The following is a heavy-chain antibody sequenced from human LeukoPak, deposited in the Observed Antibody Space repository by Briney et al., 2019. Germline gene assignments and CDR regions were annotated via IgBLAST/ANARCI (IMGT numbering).Heavy chain of an antibody. CDR3: ARGRMIVTFDYFDY. V-gene: IGHV4-31*03. CDR2: IYYSGST. D-gene: IGHD3-22*01. J-gene: IGHJ4*02. CDR1: GGSISSGGYY. Sequence: SQTLSLTCTVSGGSISSGGYYWSWIRQHPGKGLEWIGYIYYSGSTYYNPSLKSRVTISVDTSKNQFSLKLSSVTAADTAVYYCARGRMIVTFDYFDYWGQGTLVTVSS.